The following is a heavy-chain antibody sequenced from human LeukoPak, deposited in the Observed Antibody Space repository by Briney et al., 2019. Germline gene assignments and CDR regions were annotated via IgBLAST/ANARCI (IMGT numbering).Heavy chain of an antibody. J-gene: IGHJ3*01. D-gene: IGHD3-10*01. CDR2: TYYGSKGYY. Sequence: SQTLSLTCAISGDSVSRTDGGWNWITQSPSRGLEWRGRTYYGSKGYYDDALSVESRISIKHDTSKNQLTLQLNSVTPEDTALYFCARGGLVRGSINSFIAFDVWGQGIMVTVSS. V-gene: IGHV6-1*01. CDR1: GDSVSRTDGG. CDR3: ARGGLVRGSINSFIAFDV.